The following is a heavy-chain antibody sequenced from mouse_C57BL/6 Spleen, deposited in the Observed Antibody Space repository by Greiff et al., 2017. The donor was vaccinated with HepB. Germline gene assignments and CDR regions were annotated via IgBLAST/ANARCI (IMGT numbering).Heavy chain of an antibody. CDR1: GFSFNTYA. V-gene: IGHV10-1*01. Sequence: EVKLMESGGGLVQPKGSLKLSCAASGFSFNTYAMNWVRQAPGKGLEWVARIRSKSNNYATYYADSVKDRFTISRDDSESMLYLQMNNLKTEDTAMYYCVRHVGWGAMDYWGQGTSVTVSS. J-gene: IGHJ4*01. CDR3: VRHVGWGAMDY. CDR2: IRSKSNNYAT. D-gene: IGHD3-3*01.